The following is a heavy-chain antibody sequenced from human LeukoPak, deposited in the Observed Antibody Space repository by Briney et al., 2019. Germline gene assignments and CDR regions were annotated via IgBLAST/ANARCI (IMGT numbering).Heavy chain of an antibody. V-gene: IGHV4-34*01. Sequence: GSLRLSCPASGFSVSSNYLTWLRQPPGKGLEGIGEINHSGSTNYNPSLKSRVTISVDTSKSQFSLKLSSVTAADTAVYYCARQAQILTGYSDWFDPWGQGTLVTVSS. D-gene: IGHD3-9*01. J-gene: IGHJ5*02. CDR1: GFSVSSNY. CDR2: INHSGST. CDR3: ARQAQILTGYSDWFDP.